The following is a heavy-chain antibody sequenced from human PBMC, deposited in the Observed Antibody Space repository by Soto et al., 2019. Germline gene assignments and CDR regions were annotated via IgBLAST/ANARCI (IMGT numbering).Heavy chain of an antibody. V-gene: IGHV3-33*04. D-gene: IGHD3-3*01. CDR3: ASCVPIFGVVTGRRYY. J-gene: IGHJ4*02. Sequence: QVQLVESGGGVVQPGRSLRLSCVASGFNLSNFGMHWVRQAPGKGLEWVALTWNDGTNKYNTDSVQGRFTISRDKSNNTLYLEMSSLRAEETVIYYCASCVPIFGVVTGRRYYWGQGILVTVSS. CDR1: GFNLSNFG. CDR2: TWNDGTNK.